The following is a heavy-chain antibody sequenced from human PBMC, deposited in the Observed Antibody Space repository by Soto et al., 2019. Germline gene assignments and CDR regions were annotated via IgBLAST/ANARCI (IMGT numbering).Heavy chain of an antibody. J-gene: IGHJ3*02. Sequence: QLQLQESGPGLVKPSETLSLTCTVSGGSISSSSYYWGWIRQPPGKGLEWIGSIYYSGSTYYNPSLKSRVTISVDTSKNQFSLKLSSVTAADTAVYYCGLGGSSLYAFDIWGQGTMVTVSS. CDR2: IYYSGST. V-gene: IGHV4-39*01. CDR1: GGSISSSSYY. D-gene: IGHD2-15*01. CDR3: GLGGSSLYAFDI.